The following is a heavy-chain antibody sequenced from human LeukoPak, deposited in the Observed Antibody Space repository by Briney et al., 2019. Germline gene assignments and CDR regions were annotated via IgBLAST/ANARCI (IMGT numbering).Heavy chain of an antibody. CDR1: GFTFSSYW. J-gene: IGHJ4*02. CDR3: ARVALLWFGELSQAYFDY. CDR2: IKQDGSEK. D-gene: IGHD3-10*01. V-gene: IGHV3-7*01. Sequence: GGSLRLSCAASGFTFSSYWMSWVRQAPGKGLEWVANIKQDGSEKYYVDSVKGRFTISRDNAKNSLYLQMNSLRAEDTAVYYCARVALLWFGELSQAYFDYWGQGTLVTVSS.